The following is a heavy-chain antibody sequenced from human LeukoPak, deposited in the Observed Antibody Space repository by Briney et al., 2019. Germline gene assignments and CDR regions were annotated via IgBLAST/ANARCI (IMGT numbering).Heavy chain of an antibody. Sequence: ASETLSLTCAVSGGSISSYYWSWIRQPAGKGLEWIGRIYTSGSTNYNPSLKSRVTMSVDTSKNQFSLKLSSVTAADTAVYYCARGIVVVPAAIYYYGMDVWGQGTTVTVSS. CDR3: ARGIVVVPAAIYYYGMDV. V-gene: IGHV4-4*07. J-gene: IGHJ6*02. D-gene: IGHD2-2*01. CDR2: IYTSGST. CDR1: GGSISSYY.